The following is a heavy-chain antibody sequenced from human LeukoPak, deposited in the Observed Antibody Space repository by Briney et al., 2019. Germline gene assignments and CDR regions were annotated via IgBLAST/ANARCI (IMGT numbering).Heavy chain of an antibody. CDR1: GGSISTYY. V-gene: IGHV4-59*01. J-gene: IGHJ4*02. D-gene: IGHD3-22*01. CDR2: IYYCGST. Sequence: SETLSLTCTVSGGSISTYYWSWLRQPPGKGLEWIGYIYYCGSTNYNPSLKSRVRISVDTSKNQFSLKLSSVTAADTAVYYCARVVRMYYYDSSDSPDYFDYWGQGTLVTVSS. CDR3: ARVVRMYYYDSSDSPDYFDY.